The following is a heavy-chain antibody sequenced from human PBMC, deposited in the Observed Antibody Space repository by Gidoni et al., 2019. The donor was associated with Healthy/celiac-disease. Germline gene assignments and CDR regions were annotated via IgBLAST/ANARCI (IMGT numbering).Heavy chain of an antibody. V-gene: IGHV3-15*01. D-gene: IGHD4-17*01. J-gene: IGHJ4*02. CDR3: TTDPTTVTTHW. Sequence: EVQLVESGGGLVKPGGSLRLSCAASGFTFSNAWMSWVRQPPGKGLGWVGRIKSKTDGGTTDYAAPVKGRFTISRDDSKNTLYLQMNSLKTEDTAVYYCTTDPTTVTTHWWGQGTLVTVSS. CDR2: IKSKTDGGTT. CDR1: GFTFSNAW.